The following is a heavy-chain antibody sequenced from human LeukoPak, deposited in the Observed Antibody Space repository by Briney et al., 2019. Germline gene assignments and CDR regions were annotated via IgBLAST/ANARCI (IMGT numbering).Heavy chain of an antibody. CDR3: GKDRRLPWDYFDS. V-gene: IGHV3-23*01. CDR1: GFTFSSYA. J-gene: IGHJ4*02. D-gene: IGHD5-12*01. CDR2: IDGSGGST. Sequence: GGSLRLSCAASGFTFSSYAMSWFRQAPGRGLEWVSAIDGSGGSTYYADSVKGRFTISRDNSKNTLYLQMNSLRPEDTAIYYCGKDRRLPWDYFDSWGQGTLVTVSS.